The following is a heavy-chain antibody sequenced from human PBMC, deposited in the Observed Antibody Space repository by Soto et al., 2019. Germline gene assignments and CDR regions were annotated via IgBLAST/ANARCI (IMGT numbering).Heavy chain of an antibody. J-gene: IGHJ6*04. CDR2: IYWDDDK. CDR3: EHVLVVVANYGMDV. V-gene: IGHV2-5*02. CDR1: GFSLSTRGVG. Sequence: QITLKESGPTLVKPTQTLTLTCTLSGFSLSTRGVGVGWIRQPPGKAMEWLALIYWDDDKRYSPSLTSRLTITKDTSKNHVVLTMTNMDPVDTATYYCEHVLVVVANYGMDVWGKGTTVTVSS. D-gene: IGHD2-15*01.